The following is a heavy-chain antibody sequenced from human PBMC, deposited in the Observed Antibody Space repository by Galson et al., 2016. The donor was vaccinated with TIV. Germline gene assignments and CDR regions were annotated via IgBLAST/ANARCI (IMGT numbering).Heavy chain of an antibody. V-gene: IGHV1-3*01. J-gene: IGHJ4*02. CDR2: INAGNSNT. CDR1: GYSFTTYA. D-gene: IGHD2-21*01. CDR3: ARPPYCGGDCYKYDR. Sequence: SVKVSCKASGYSFTTYAMHWVRQAPGQGLEWMGCINAGNSNTKYSQKFQDRLTITRDTFASTAYMELSSLTPADTAVYYCARPPYCGGDCYKYDRWGQGTLVTVSS.